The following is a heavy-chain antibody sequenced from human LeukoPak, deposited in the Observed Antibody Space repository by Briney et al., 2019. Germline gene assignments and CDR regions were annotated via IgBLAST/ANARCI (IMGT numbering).Heavy chain of an antibody. Sequence: GGPLRLSCAASGFTFSSYAMSWVRQAPGKGLEWVSAISGSGGSTYYADSVKGRFTISRDNAKNSLYLQMNSLRAEDTALYYCAKDIRPELALDDWGQGTLVTVSS. D-gene: IGHD1-26*01. CDR1: GFTFSSYA. V-gene: IGHV3-23*01. CDR3: AKDIRPELALDD. CDR2: ISGSGGST. J-gene: IGHJ4*02.